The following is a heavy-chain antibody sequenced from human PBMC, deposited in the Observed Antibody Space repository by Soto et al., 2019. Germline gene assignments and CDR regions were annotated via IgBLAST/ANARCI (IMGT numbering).Heavy chain of an antibody. CDR2: MSSDGNSQ. Sequence: GGSLRLSCAASGFTLSSYAMHWVRQAPGKGPEWVAVMSSDGNSQYYADSVKGRFTISRDNSKNTLYLQMNSLRPEDTAVYYCARAFQRDTFDPWGQGTLVTVSS. CDR3: ARAFQRDTFDP. CDR1: GFTLSSYA. J-gene: IGHJ5*02. V-gene: IGHV3-30-3*01. D-gene: IGHD5-18*01.